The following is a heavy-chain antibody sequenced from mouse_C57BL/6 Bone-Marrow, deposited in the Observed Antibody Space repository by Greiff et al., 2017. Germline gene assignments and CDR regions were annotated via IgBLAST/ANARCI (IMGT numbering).Heavy chain of an antibody. CDR2: INPYNGGT. D-gene: IGHD1-1*01. CDR1: GYTFTDYY. V-gene: IGHV1-19*01. J-gene: IGHJ2*01. Sequence: EVQLQQSGPVLVKPGASVKMSCKASGYTFTDYYMNWVKQSHGKSLEWIGVINPYNGGTSYNQKFKGKATLTVDKSSSTADMELNSLTSEDSAVYYCARWTTDYFDYWGQGTTLTVSS. CDR3: ARWTTDYFDY.